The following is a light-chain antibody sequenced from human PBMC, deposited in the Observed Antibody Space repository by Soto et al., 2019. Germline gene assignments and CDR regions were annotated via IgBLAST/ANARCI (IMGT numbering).Light chain of an antibody. Sequence: DIQMTQSPSSLSASVGDRVTITCRASQSIDNYLSWYQQKPGKAPQLLIYKASNLQSGVPSRFSGSGSGTDFTLTISSLEPEDSATYYCQQSHSAVTFGQGTRLEIK. CDR1: QSIDNY. J-gene: IGKJ5*01. V-gene: IGKV1-39*01. CDR2: KAS. CDR3: QQSHSAVT.